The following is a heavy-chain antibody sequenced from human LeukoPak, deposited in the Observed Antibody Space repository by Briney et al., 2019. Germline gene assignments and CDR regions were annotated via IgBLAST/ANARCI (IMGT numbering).Heavy chain of an antibody. CDR3: AEDRPNYYGSNGHYYRRDGDY. D-gene: IGHD3-22*01. J-gene: IGHJ4*02. CDR1: GFTFSIYA. V-gene: IGHV3-23*01. Sequence: PGGSLRLSCAASGFTFSIYAMSWVRQAPGKGLQWVSSITSSGDGTYYADSVKGRFTISRDNSENMLYLQMNSLRVEDTAVYFCAEDRPNYYGSNGHYYRRDGDYWGQGPLVTVSS. CDR2: ITSSGDGT.